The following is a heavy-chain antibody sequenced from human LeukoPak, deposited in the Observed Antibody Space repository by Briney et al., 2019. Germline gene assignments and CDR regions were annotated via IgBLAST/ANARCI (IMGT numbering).Heavy chain of an antibody. J-gene: IGHJ6*01. CDR2: IQQDGSEK. Sequence: VANIQQDGSEKYYVDSVKGRFTISTDSAKNSLFLQMHSLRAEDTAVYYCATGKRFYYYAMDVWGQGTTVTVSS. V-gene: IGHV3-7*01. CDR3: ATGKRFYYYAMDV.